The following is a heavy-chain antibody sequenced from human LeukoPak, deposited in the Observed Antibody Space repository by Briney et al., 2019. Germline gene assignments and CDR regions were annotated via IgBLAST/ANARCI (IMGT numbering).Heavy chain of an antibody. J-gene: IGHJ4*02. CDR3: AKDEDYGDYRNPFDY. D-gene: IGHD4-17*01. Sequence: PGRSLRLSCAASGFTFSSYGMHWVRQAPGKGLEWVAVIWYDGSNKYYADSVKGRFTISRDNSKNTLYLQMNSLRAEDTAVYYCAKDEDYGDYRNPFDYWGQGTLVTVSS. CDR1: GFTFSSYG. CDR2: IWYDGSNK. V-gene: IGHV3-33*06.